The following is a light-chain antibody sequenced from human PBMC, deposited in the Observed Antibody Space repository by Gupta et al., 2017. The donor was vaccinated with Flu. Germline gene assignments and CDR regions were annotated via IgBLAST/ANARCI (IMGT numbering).Light chain of an antibody. CDR1: SLRSYY. Sequence: SSELTQDPAVSVALGQTVRITCQGDSLRSYYASWYPQKPGQAPVLVIYGKNNRPSGIPDRFSGSSSGNTASLTITGAQAEDEADYYCNSRDSSGNYYVFGTGTKVTVL. CDR3: NSRDSSGNYYV. V-gene: IGLV3-19*01. CDR2: GKN. J-gene: IGLJ1*01.